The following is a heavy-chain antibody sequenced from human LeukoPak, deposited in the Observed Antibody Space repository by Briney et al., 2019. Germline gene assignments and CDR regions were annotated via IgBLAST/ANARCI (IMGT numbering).Heavy chain of an antibody. V-gene: IGHV3-7*01. CDR3: ASDRAYSQFNY. Sequence: GESLRLSCAASGFTFSAYWMDWVRQPPGKGLEWVASIKEDGSDTNYVGSVRGRFTVSRDNTKNSLYLQMNSLRADDTAVYYCASDRAYSQFNYWGEGTLVTVSS. CDR2: IKEDGSDT. D-gene: IGHD2-15*01. J-gene: IGHJ4*02. CDR1: GFTFSAYW.